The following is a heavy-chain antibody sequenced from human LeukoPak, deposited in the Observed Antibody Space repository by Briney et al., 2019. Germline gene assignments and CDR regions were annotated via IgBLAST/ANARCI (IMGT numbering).Heavy chain of an antibody. D-gene: IGHD4-11*01. Sequence: RPGGSLRLSCTASGFTFSSYEMNWVRQAPGKGLEWVSHISSSGTIIYYADSVKGRFTISRDNAKNSLYLQMNSLRAEDTAVYYCARAMTSWGQGTLVTDSS. J-gene: IGHJ4*02. V-gene: IGHV3-48*03. CDR3: ARAMTS. CDR2: ISSSGTII. CDR1: GFTFSSYE.